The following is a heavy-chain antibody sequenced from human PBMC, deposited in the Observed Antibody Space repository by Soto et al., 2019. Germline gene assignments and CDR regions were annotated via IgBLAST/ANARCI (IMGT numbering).Heavy chain of an antibody. CDR3: ARGDGGLDGDYYFDY. D-gene: IGHD4-17*01. CDR1: GGSIRSYY. CDR2: IYHSGST. Sequence: SETLSLTCTVSGGSIRSYYWSWIRQPPGKGLEWIGYIYHSGSTYYNPSLKNRVTISVDRSKNQFSLKLNSVTAADTAVYYCARGDGGLDGDYYFDYWGQGTLVTVSS. V-gene: IGHV4-30-2*01. J-gene: IGHJ4*02.